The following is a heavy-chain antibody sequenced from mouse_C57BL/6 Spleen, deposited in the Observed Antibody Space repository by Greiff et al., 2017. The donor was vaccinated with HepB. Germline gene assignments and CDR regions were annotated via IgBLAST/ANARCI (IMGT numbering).Heavy chain of an antibody. D-gene: IGHD2-4*01. CDR2: IDPNSGGT. CDR3: AREDDYDGAHYYAMDY. J-gene: IGHJ4*01. Sequence: VQLQQSGAELVKPGASVKLSCKASGYTFNSYWMHWVKQRPGRGLEWIGRIDPNSGGTKYNEKFKSKATLTVDKPSSTAYMQLSSLTSEDSAVYYCAREDDYDGAHYYAMDYWGQGTSVTVSS. V-gene: IGHV1-72*01. CDR1: GYTFNSYW.